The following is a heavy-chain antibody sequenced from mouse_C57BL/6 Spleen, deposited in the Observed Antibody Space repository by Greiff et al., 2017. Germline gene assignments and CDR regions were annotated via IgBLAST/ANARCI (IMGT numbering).Heavy chain of an antibody. Sequence: QVQLQQPGTELVKPGASVKLSCKASGYTFTSYWMHWAKQRPGQGLEWIGNINPSNGGTNYNEKFKSKDTLTVDKSSSTAYMQLSSLTSEDSAVYCCARHDYSNPFAYWGQGTTLTVAS. CDR1: GYTFTSYW. J-gene: IGHJ2*01. V-gene: IGHV1-53*01. CDR2: INPSNGGT. CDR3: ARHDYSNPFAY. D-gene: IGHD2-5*01.